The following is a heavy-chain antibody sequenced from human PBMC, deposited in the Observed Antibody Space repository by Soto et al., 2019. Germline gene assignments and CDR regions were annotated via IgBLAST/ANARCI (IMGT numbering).Heavy chain of an antibody. Sequence: QAQLVQSGAEVRKPGASVKVSCKASGYTFYSHSISWVRQAPGQGLEWMGRINADYGNTQYAQKFRGRVTMTTDTSTTTVYMELTNLRSDDTAVYYCAMCIPGDYYYGMDVWGQGTTVTVSS. V-gene: IGHV1-18*01. CDR3: AMCIPGDYYYGMDV. J-gene: IGHJ6*02. CDR1: GYTFYSHS. D-gene: IGHD1-26*01. CDR2: INADYGNT.